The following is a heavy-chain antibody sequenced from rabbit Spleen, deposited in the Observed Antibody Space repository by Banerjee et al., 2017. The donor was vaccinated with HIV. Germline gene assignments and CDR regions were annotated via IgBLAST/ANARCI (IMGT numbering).Heavy chain of an antibody. CDR1: GFSFTDRDV. V-gene: IGHV1S45*01. CDR2: INTATGKA. Sequence: QEQLVEYGGDLVKPEGSLTLTCKASGFSFTDRDVMCWVRQAPGKGLEWIACINTATGKAVYASWAKGRFTISKTSSNTVTLQMTSLTAADTATYFCARDKELDIWGYEFDLWGPGTLVTVS. CDR3: ARDKELDIWGYEFDL. D-gene: IGHD3-1*01. J-gene: IGHJ4*01.